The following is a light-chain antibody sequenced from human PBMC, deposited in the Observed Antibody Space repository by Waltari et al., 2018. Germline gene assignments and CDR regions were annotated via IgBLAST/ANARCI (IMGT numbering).Light chain of an antibody. CDR1: SSDVGAYNY. V-gene: IGLV2-11*01. J-gene: IGLJ1*01. CDR3: YSYAGSNTYV. Sequence: QSALTQPRSVSGSPGQSVTISCTGTSSDVGAYNYVSWYQQHPGKAPKLMIYDVSKRPSGVPDRFCGSKSGNTASLTISGLQAEDEADYSCYSYAGSNTYVFGTGTKVTVL. CDR2: DVS.